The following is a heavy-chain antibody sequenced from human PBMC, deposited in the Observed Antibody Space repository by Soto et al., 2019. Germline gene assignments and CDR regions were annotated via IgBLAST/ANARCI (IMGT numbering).Heavy chain of an antibody. CDR1: GGTFNSYA. D-gene: IGHD3-10*01. CDR3: ARGIGTGSEYNYYYYGMDV. Sequence: QVQLVQSGAEVKMPGSSVKVSCKASGGTFNSYAIDWVRQAPGQGLEWMGGIIPIFGTTNYPQKLQGRVRLTADESTRTAYMELSTLRSEHTAVYYCARGIGTGSEYNYYYYGMDVWGPGTTVTVSS. CDR2: IIPIFGTT. V-gene: IGHV1-69*12. J-gene: IGHJ6*02.